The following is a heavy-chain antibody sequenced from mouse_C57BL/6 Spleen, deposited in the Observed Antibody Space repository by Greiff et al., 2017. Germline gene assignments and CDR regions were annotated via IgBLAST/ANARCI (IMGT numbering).Heavy chain of an antibody. CDR2: IDPNSGGT. D-gene: IGHD2-4*01. Sequence: VQLQQPGAELVKPGASVKLSCKASGYTFTSYWMHWVKQRPGRGLEWIGRIDPNSGGTKYNEKFKSKATLTVDKPSSTAYMQLSSLTSEDSAVYYCARGSCPIYYDDWYFDVWGTGTTVTVSS. J-gene: IGHJ1*03. CDR1: GYTFTSYW. CDR3: ARGSCPIYYDDWYFDV. V-gene: IGHV1-72*01.